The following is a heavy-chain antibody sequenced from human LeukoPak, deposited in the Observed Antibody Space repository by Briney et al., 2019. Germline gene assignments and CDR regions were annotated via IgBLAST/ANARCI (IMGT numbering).Heavy chain of an antibody. CDR3: AKDIYDSGFDY. Sequence: GGSLRLSCAASGFTFDDYAMHWVRQAPGKGLEWVSGISWNSGSIGYADSVKGRFTISRDNAKNSLYLQMNSLRAEDTALYYCAKDIYDSGFDYWGQGTLVTVSS. V-gene: IGHV3-9*01. CDR1: GFTFDDYA. D-gene: IGHD3-22*01. CDR2: ISWNSGSI. J-gene: IGHJ4*02.